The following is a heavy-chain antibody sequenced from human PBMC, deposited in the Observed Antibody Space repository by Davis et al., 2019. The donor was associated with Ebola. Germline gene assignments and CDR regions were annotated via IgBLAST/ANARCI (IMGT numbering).Heavy chain of an antibody. CDR3: ARGPPGAHCSSTSCYTGAFDI. J-gene: IGHJ3*02. V-gene: IGHV4-39*01. D-gene: IGHD2-2*02. CDR1: GGSISSSSYF. CDR2: IYYSGST. Sequence: MPSETLSLTCTVSGGSISSSSYFWGWIRQPPGKGLEWIGSIYYSGSTYYNPSLKSRVTISVDTSKNQFSLKVSSVTAADTAVYYCARGPPGAHCSSTSCYTGAFDIWGQGTKVTVSS.